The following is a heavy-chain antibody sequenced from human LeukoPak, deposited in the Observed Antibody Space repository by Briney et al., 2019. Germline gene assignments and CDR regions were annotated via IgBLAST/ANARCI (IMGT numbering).Heavy chain of an antibody. D-gene: IGHD1-1*01. V-gene: IGHV4-59*08. CDR3: ARYWSRFDY. J-gene: IGHJ4*02. CDR1: GVSISSYY. CDR2: IYYSGTT. Sequence: PSETLSLTCTVSGVSISSYYWSWIWQPPGKGLEWIGYIYYSGTTNYNPSLKSRVTISVDTSKNQFSLKLSSVTAADTAVYFCARYWSRFDYWGQGTLVTVSS.